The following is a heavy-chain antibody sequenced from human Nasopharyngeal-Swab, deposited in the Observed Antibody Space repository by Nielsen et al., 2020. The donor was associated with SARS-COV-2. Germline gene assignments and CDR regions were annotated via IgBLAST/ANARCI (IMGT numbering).Heavy chain of an antibody. V-gene: IGHV4-59*01. CDR3: ARGSFWYDSSGYPAEGDAFDI. CDR1: GGSISSYY. D-gene: IGHD3-22*01. Sequence: SETLSLTCTVSGGSISSYYWSWIRQPPGNGLEWIGYIYYSGSTNYNPSLKSRVTISVDTSKNQFSLKLSSVTAADTAVYYCARGSFWYDSSGYPAEGDAFDIWGQGTMVTVSS. CDR2: IYYSGST. J-gene: IGHJ3*02.